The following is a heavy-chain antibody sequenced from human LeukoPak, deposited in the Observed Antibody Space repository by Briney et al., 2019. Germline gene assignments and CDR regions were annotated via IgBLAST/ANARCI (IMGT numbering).Heavy chain of an antibody. CDR2: INPSGGST. CDR1: GYTFTSYY. V-gene: IGHV1-46*01. J-gene: IGHJ4*02. Sequence: GASVKVSCKASGYTFTSYYMHWVRQAPGQGLEWMGIINPSGGSTSYAQKFQGRVTMTRDMPTSTVYMELSSLRSEDTAVYYCARGTLDYYFDYWGQGTLVTVSS. CDR3: ARGTLDYYFDY. D-gene: IGHD3/OR15-3a*01.